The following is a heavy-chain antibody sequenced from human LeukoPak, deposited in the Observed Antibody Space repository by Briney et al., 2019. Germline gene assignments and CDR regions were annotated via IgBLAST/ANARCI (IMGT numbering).Heavy chain of an antibody. CDR2: ISGSGGST. CDR1: GFTFSSYA. Sequence: GGSLRLFCAASGFTFSSYAMSWVRQAPGKGLEWVSAISGSGGSTYYADSVKGRFTISRDNSKNTLYLQMNSLRAEDTAVYYCARTVGATLGGYFDYWGQGTLVTVSS. D-gene: IGHD1-26*01. CDR3: ARTVGATLGGYFDY. J-gene: IGHJ4*02. V-gene: IGHV3-23*01.